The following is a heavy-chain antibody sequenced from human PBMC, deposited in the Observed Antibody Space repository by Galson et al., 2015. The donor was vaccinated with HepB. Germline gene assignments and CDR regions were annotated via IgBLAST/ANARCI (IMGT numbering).Heavy chain of an antibody. J-gene: IGHJ4*02. Sequence: SLRLSCAASGFTFSDYYMSWIRQAPGKGLEWLSYISSSSSYIYYADSVKGRFTISRDNARNSLYLQMNSLRAEDTAVYHCATVEILVVRGGLRTKSYFDYWGRGTLVTVSP. D-gene: IGHD3-10*01. V-gene: IGHV3-11*06. CDR3: ATVEILVVRGGLRTKSYFDY. CDR1: GFTFSDYY. CDR2: ISSSSSYI.